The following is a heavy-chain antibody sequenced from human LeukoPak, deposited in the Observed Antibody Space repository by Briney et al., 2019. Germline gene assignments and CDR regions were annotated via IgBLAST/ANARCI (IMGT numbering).Heavy chain of an antibody. D-gene: IGHD3-22*01. CDR2: TNPNSGGT. V-gene: IGHV1-2*02. CDR3: ARLDSSGYHLLPPYYFDY. Sequence: GASVKVSCKASGYTFTGYYMHWVRQAPGQGLEWMGWTNPNSGGTNYAQKFQGRVTMTRDTSISTAYMELSRLRSDDTAVYYCARLDSSGYHLLPPYYFDYWGQGTLVTVSS. CDR1: GYTFTGYY. J-gene: IGHJ4*02.